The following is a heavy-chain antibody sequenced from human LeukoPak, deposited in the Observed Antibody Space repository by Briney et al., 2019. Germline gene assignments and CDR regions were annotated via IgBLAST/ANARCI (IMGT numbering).Heavy chain of an antibody. Sequence: SQTLSLTCTVSGGSISSGSYYWSWIRQPAGKGLEWIGRIYTSGSTNYNPSLKSRVTISVDTSKNQFSLKLSSVTAADTAVYYCAGGPLVVPALNYMDVWGKGTTVTVSS. CDR2: IYTSGST. CDR1: GGSISSGSYY. J-gene: IGHJ6*03. D-gene: IGHD2-2*01. V-gene: IGHV4-61*02. CDR3: AGGPLVVPALNYMDV.